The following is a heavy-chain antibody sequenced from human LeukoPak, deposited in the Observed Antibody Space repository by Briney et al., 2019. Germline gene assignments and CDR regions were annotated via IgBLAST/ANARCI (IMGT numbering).Heavy chain of an antibody. V-gene: IGHV4-4*02. CDR3: AVYCGGDCYSGVNNWFDP. Sequence: PSETLSLTCAVSGGSISSSNWWSWVRQAPGKGLEGIGEIYHSGSTNYNPSLKSRVTISVDKSKNQFSLKLSSVTAADTAVYYCAVYCGGDCYSGVNNWFDPWGQGTLVTVSS. CDR1: GGSISSSNW. D-gene: IGHD2-21*02. J-gene: IGHJ5*02. CDR2: IYHSGST.